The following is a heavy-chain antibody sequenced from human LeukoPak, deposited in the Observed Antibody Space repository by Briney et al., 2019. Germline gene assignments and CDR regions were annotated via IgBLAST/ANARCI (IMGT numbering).Heavy chain of an antibody. Sequence: SETLSLTCSVSGYSISSGYYWSWIRQPPGKGLEWIGEINHSGSTNYNPSLKSRVTISVDTSKNQFSLKLSSVTAADTAVYYCVRRLLKDRNWFDPWGQGTLVTVSS. CDR1: GYSISSGYY. D-gene: IGHD2-21*01. CDR2: INHSGST. V-gene: IGHV4-34*01. J-gene: IGHJ5*02. CDR3: VRRLLKDRNWFDP.